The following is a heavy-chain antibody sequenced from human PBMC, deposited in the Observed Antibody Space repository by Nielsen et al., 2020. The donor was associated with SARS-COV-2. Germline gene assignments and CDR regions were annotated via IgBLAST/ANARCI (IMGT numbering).Heavy chain of an antibody. J-gene: IGHJ3*02. CDR3: ARLGGDDYSNYGGAFDI. CDR2: IYYSGST. D-gene: IGHD4-11*01. V-gene: IGHV4-59*08. Sequence: RQAPGKGLEWIGYIYYSGSTNYNPSLKSRVTISVDTSKNQFSLKLSSVTAADTAVYYCARLGGDDYSNYGGAFDIWGQGTMVTVSS.